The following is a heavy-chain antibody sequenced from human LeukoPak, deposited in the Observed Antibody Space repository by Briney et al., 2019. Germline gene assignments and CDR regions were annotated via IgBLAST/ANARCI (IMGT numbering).Heavy chain of an antibody. D-gene: IGHD6-13*01. CDR2: IYHSGST. J-gene: IGHJ4*02. CDR3: ARVGSSSPEAFDY. V-gene: IGHV4-38-2*02. Sequence: SETLSLTCTVSSYSISSGYYWGWIRQPPGKGLEWIGSIYHSGSTYYNPSLKSRVTISVDTSKNQFSLKLSSVTAADTAVYYCARVGSSSPEAFDYWGQGTLVTVSS. CDR1: SYSISSGYY.